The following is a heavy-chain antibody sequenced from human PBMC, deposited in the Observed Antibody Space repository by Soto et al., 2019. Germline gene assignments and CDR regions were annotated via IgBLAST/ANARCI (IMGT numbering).Heavy chain of an antibody. CDR3: ARGVGDSYFDY. CDR2: ISYSGSV. Sequence: SETLSLTCTVSGGSIGSGGYYWSWIRQHPGKGLEWIGYISYSGSVYYNPSLKSRVTISVDTSKNQLSLRLRSVTAAVTAVYYCARGVGDSYFDYWGQGTLVTVSS. V-gene: IGHV4-31*03. J-gene: IGHJ4*02. D-gene: IGHD2-21*02. CDR1: GGSIGSGGYY.